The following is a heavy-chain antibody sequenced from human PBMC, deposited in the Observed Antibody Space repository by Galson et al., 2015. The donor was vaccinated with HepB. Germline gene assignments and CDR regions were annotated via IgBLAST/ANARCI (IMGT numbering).Heavy chain of an antibody. J-gene: IGHJ4*02. Sequence: SVKVSCKASGYTFTGYYMHWVRQAPGQGLEWMGRINPNSGGTNYAQKFQGRVTMTRDTSISTAYMELSRLRSDDTAVYYCASVGSGYYGRASDYWGQGTLVTVSS. CDR3: ASVGSGYYGRASDY. CDR1: GYTFTGYY. CDR2: INPNSGGT. D-gene: IGHD3-22*01. V-gene: IGHV1-2*06.